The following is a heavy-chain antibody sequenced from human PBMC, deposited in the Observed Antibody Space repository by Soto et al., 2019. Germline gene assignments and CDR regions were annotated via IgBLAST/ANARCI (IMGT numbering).Heavy chain of an antibody. J-gene: IGHJ6*02. D-gene: IGHD6-19*01. CDR1: GGTFSSYA. CDR3: AREPAPPITAAVAGTNDYYYYGMDV. CDR2: IIPIFGTA. Sequence: ASVKVSCKASGGTFSSYAISWVRQAPGQGLEWMGGIIPIFGTANYAQKFQGRVTITADESTSTAYMELSSLRSEDTAVYYCAREPAPPITAAVAGTNDYYYYGMDVWGQGTKVTVSS. V-gene: IGHV1-69*13.